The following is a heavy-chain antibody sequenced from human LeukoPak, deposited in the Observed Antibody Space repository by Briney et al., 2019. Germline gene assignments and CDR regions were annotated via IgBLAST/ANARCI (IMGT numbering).Heavy chain of an antibody. CDR1: GGSISSYY. V-gene: IGHV4-59*01. CDR3: ARKSLYCSGGSCYSVIDY. Sequence: SETLSLTCTASGGSISSYYWSWIRQPPGKGLEWIGYIYYSGSTNYNPSLESRVTISVDTSKNQLSLKLSSVTAADTAVYYCARKSLYCSGGSCYSVIDYWGQGTLVTVSS. D-gene: IGHD2-15*01. CDR2: IYYSGST. J-gene: IGHJ4*02.